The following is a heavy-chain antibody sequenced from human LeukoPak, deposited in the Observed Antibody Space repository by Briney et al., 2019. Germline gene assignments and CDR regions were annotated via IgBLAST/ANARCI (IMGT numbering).Heavy chain of an antibody. D-gene: IGHD6-6*01. CDR1: GFTFSSYG. Sequence: GRSLRLSCAASGFTFSSYGMHWVRQAPGKGLEWVAISWYDGSRIYYADSVKGRFTISRDNAKNSLYLQMNSLRAEDTAVYYCARGGIAARRWVYYYGMDVWGQGTTVTVSS. V-gene: IGHV3-33*01. CDR3: ARGGIAARRWVYYYGMDV. CDR2: SWYDGSRI. J-gene: IGHJ6*02.